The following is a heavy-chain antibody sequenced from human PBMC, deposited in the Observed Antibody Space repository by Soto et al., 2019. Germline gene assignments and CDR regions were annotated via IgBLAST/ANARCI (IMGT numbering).Heavy chain of an antibody. V-gene: IGHV4-59*01. D-gene: IGHD3-10*01. CDR1: GGSISSYY. J-gene: IGHJ4*02. CDR2: IYYSGST. CDR3: ARGFGWPSPFDY. Sequence: QVQLQESGPGLVKPSETLSLTCTVSGGSISSYYWSWIRQPPGKGLEWIGYIYYSGSTNYNPSLKSRXTLXVXTSKNQFSLKLSSVTAADTAVYYCARGFGWPSPFDYWGQGTLVTVSS.